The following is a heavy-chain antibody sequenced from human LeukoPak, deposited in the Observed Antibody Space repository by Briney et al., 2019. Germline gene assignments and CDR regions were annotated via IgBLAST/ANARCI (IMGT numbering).Heavy chain of an antibody. CDR2: IYHSGSP. CDR1: GYSISSGYY. J-gene: IGHJ4*02. Sequence: SETLSLTCAVSGYSISSGYYWGWIRQPPGKGLEWIGSIYHSGSPYYNPSLKSRVTISVDTSKNQFSLKLSSVTAADTAVYYCASDVSSRWSFYWGQGTLVTVSS. CDR3: ASDVSSRWSFY. V-gene: IGHV4-38-2*01. D-gene: IGHD6-13*01.